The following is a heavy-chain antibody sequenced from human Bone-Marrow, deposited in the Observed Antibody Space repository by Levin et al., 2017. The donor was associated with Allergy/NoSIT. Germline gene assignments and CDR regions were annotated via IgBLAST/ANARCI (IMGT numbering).Heavy chain of an antibody. CDR3: ARVGRFLERSGNYLYGLDV. Sequence: SETLSLTCTVSGVSIRNYYWSWIRQPPGKGLEWIGCIYYSGSTNYNPSLKSRVTMSIDTSKNQFSLKLTSVTAADTAVYYCARVGRFLERSGNYLYGLDVWGQGTTVTVSS. D-gene: IGHD3-3*01. CDR1: GVSIRNYY. CDR2: IYYSGST. J-gene: IGHJ6*02. V-gene: IGHV4-59*01.